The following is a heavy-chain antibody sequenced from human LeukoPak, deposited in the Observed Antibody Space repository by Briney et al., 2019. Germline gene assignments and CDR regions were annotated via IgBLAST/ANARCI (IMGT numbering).Heavy chain of an antibody. D-gene: IGHD1-26*01. Sequence: GGSLRLSCAASGFTFDDYAMHWVRQAPGKGLEWVSGISWNSGSIGYADSVKGRFTISRDNAKNSLYLQMNSLRAEDTALYYCASGSGSYDYWGQGTLVTASS. CDR3: ASGSGSYDY. CDR2: ISWNSGSI. J-gene: IGHJ4*02. CDR1: GFTFDDYA. V-gene: IGHV3-9*01.